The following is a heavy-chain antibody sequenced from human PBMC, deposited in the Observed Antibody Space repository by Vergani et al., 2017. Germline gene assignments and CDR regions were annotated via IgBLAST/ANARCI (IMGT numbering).Heavy chain of an antibody. CDR1: GFTFSHYS. D-gene: IGHD2-2*02. J-gene: IGHJ4*02. Sequence: EVQMVESGGGLVKPGGSLRLSCVASGFTFSHYSMNWVRQAPGKGLEWVSSISGNNDDVYYADSVKGRFTISRDNAKNSLYLDMSSLRAEDTAVYYCAKAPLGYCSTTSCYTLFFDYWGQGTLVTVSS. V-gene: IGHV3-21*01. CDR3: AKAPLGYCSTTSCYTLFFDY. CDR2: ISGNNDDV.